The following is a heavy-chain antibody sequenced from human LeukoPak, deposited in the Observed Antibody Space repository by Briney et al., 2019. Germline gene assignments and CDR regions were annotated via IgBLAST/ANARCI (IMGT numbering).Heavy chain of an antibody. Sequence: ESGPTLVKPTQTLTLTCTFSGFSLSSRGVGVGGIRQPPGKALEWLALIYWDDDKRHSPSLRSSLTISKDTSNNQVVPTMTTVDPVHTGAYYCVRDSRGYLGFDYCGHGTTVTVSS. J-gene: IGHJ4*01. D-gene: IGHD3-22*01. V-gene: IGHV2-5*04. CDR2: IYWDDDK. CDR1: GFSLSSRGVG. CDR3: VRDSRGYLGFDY.